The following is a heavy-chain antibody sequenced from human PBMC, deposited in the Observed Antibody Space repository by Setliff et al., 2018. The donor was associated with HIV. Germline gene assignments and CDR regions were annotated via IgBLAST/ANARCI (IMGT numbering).Heavy chain of an antibody. D-gene: IGHD6-6*01. CDR3: ARLVSSSSKFDS. CDR2: IYYSGST. Sequence: SETLSLTCSVSYSSLTSNNFYWSWIRQHPGKGLEWIGYIYYSGSTYYNPSLKSRVTILVDTSKNQFSLKLSSVTAADTAVYYCARLVSSSSKFDSWGQGTLVTVSS. J-gene: IGHJ4*02. CDR1: YSSLTSNNFY. V-gene: IGHV4-31*03.